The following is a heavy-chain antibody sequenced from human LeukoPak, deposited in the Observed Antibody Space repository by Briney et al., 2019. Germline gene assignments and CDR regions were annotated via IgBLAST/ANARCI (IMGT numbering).Heavy chain of an antibody. Sequence: PGGSLRLSCAASGFTFSSYAMHWVRQAPGKGLEWVATVSYDGSNEYYADSAKGRFTISRDNSKNTLYLQMNSLRAEDAAVYYCARGRNIVAISGYFDYWGQGTLVTVSS. J-gene: IGHJ4*02. V-gene: IGHV3-30-3*01. D-gene: IGHD5-12*01. CDR2: VSYDGSNE. CDR3: ARGRNIVAISGYFDY. CDR1: GFTFSSYA.